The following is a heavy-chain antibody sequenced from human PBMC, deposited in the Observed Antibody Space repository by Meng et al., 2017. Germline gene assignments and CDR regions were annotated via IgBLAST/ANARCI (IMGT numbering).Heavy chain of an antibody. CDR3: AHRPNVEMATYHFDY. CDR2: IYWDDDK. V-gene: IGHV2-5*02. D-gene: IGHD5-24*01. Sequence: IPFNEACLTLGKPQQPPTLTSTCSGFALSTSGVGVGWIRQPPGKALEWLALIYWDDDKRYSPSLKSRLTITKDTSKNQVVLTMTNMDPVDTATYYCAHRPNVEMATYHFDYWGQGTLVTVSS. CDR1: GFALSTSGVG. J-gene: IGHJ4*02.